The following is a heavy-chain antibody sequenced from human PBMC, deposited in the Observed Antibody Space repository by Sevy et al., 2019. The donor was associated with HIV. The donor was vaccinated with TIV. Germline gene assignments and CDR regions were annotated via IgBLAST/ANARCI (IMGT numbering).Heavy chain of an antibody. V-gene: IGHV3-21*01. J-gene: IGHJ4*02. Sequence: GGSLRLSFAASGFSISGYTMNWVRQAPGKGLEWVSSISGGSSFIYYADSLKGRFTISRDNARNLLYLQMNSLRVEDTAVYYCARVGLGDCSGTNCSPNDYWGQGTLVTVSS. D-gene: IGHD2-2*01. CDR1: GFSISGYT. CDR2: ISGGSSFI. CDR3: ARVGLGDCSGTNCSPNDY.